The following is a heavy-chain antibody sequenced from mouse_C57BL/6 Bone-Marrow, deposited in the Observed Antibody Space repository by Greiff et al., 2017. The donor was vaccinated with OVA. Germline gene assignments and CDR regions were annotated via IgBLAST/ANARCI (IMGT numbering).Heavy chain of an antibody. V-gene: IGHV1-62-2*01. CDR1: GYTFTEYT. CDR3: ARHERPYYSNYEMGYYAMDY. Sequence: QVQLQQSGAELVKPGASVKLSCKASGYTFTEYTIHWVKQRPGQGLEWIGWFYPGSGSIKYNEKFKDKATLTADKSSSTVYMELSRLTSEDSAVYFCARHERPYYSNYEMGYYAMDYWGQGTSVTVSS. J-gene: IGHJ4*01. CDR2: FYPGSGSI. D-gene: IGHD2-5*01.